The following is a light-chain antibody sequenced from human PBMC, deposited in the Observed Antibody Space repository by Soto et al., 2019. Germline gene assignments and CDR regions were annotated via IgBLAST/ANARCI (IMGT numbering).Light chain of an antibody. CDR3: SSYTRSRSGV. CDR2: DVS. J-gene: IGLJ2*01. V-gene: IGLV2-14*03. CDR1: SSDVGGYNY. Sequence: QSALTQPASVSGSPGQSITISCTGSSSDVGGYNYVSWYQQHPGKAPKLIIYDVSNRPSGVSNRFSGSKSGNTASLTISGLQAEDEADYYCSSYTRSRSGVFGGGTKVTVL.